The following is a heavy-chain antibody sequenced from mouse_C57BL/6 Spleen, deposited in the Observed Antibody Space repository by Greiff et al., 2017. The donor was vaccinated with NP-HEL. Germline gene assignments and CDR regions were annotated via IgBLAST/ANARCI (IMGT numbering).Heavy chain of an antibody. J-gene: IGHJ2*01. CDR3: ARVLNYYGSSYFDY. D-gene: IGHD1-1*01. CDR1: GFTFSSYA. CDR2: ISDGGSYT. Sequence: EVKLMESGGGLVKPGGSLKLSCAASGFTFSSYAMSWVRQTPEKRLEWVATISDGGSYTYYPDNVKGRFTISRDNAKNNLYLQMSHLKSEDTAMYYCARVLNYYGSSYFDYWGQGTTLTVSS. V-gene: IGHV5-4*03.